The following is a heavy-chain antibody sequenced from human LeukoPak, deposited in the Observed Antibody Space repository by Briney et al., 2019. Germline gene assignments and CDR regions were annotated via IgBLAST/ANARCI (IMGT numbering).Heavy chain of an antibody. CDR3: ARGGDILTEGGGYDY. D-gene: IGHD3-9*01. Sequence: ASVKVSCKASVGTFSSYAISWVRQAPGQGLEWMGGIIPIFGTANYAQKFQGRVTITADESTSTAYMELSSLRSEDTAVYYCARGGDILTEGGGYDYWGQGTLVTVSS. CDR2: IIPIFGTA. CDR1: VGTFSSYA. V-gene: IGHV1-69*13. J-gene: IGHJ4*02.